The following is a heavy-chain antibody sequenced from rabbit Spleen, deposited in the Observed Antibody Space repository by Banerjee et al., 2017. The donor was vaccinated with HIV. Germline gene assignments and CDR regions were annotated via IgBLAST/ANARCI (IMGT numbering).Heavy chain of an antibody. D-gene: IGHD4-1*01. CDR2: IDPVFGSA. CDR3: ARDGSGWGANFNL. J-gene: IGHJ4*01. CDR1: GFDFSSYY. V-gene: IGHV1S7*01. Sequence: QLVEYGGDLVQPGASLKLSCKASGFDFSSYYMSWVRQAPGKGLEWIGYIDPVFGSAYYASWVNGRFSISRENTQNTVSLQLNSLTAADTATYFCARDGSGWGANFNLWGPGTLVTVS.